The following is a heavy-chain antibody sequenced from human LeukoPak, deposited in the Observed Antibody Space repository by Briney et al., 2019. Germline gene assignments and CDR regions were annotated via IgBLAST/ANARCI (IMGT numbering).Heavy chain of an antibody. D-gene: IGHD4-11*01. Sequence: PGGSPRLSCAASGFTFSPYSMNWVRQAPGKGLEWVSSISTSNRYIDYADSVKGRFTISRDNANNSLHLQMNSLTAEDTAIYYCARASLAVNDAFDIWGQGTMVTVSS. V-gene: IGHV3-21*01. J-gene: IGHJ3*02. CDR3: ARASLAVNDAFDI. CDR1: GFTFSPYS. CDR2: ISTSNRYI.